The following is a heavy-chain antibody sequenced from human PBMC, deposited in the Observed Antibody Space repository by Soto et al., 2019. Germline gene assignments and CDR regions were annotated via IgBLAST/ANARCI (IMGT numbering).Heavy chain of an antibody. CDR1: GGTFSSYA. CDR3: ARAYYYDSSGYYPTFDY. Sequence: GASVKVSCKASGGTFSSYAISWVRQAPGQGLEWMGGIIPIFGTANYAQKFQGRVTITADESTSTAYMELSSLRSEDTAVYYCARAYYYDSSGYYPTFDYWGQGTLVTVSS. J-gene: IGHJ4*02. D-gene: IGHD3-22*01. V-gene: IGHV1-69*13. CDR2: IIPIFGTA.